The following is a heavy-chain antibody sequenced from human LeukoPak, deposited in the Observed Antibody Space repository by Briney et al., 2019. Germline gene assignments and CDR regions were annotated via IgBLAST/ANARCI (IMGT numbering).Heavy chain of an antibody. CDR2: ISSSSSTI. CDR1: GFTFSSYS. Sequence: GGSLRLSCAASGFTFSSYSMNWVRQAPGKGLEWVSYISSSSSTIYYADSVKGRFTISRDNAKNSLYLQMNSLRAEDTAVYYCARDLVGGTWASGYWGQGTLVTVSS. V-gene: IGHV3-48*01. CDR3: ARDLVGGTWASGY. D-gene: IGHD1-14*01. J-gene: IGHJ4*02.